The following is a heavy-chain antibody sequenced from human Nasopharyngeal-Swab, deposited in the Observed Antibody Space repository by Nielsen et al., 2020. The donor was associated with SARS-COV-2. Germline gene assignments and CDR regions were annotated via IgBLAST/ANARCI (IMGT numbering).Heavy chain of an antibody. CDR3: ARDSGRSTIFGVVIIDAFDI. J-gene: IGHJ3*02. V-gene: IGHV4-31*03. Sequence: SETLSLTCTVSGGSISSGGYYWSWIRQHPGKGLEWIGYIYYSGSTYYNPSLKSRVTISVDTSKNQFSLKLSSVTAADTAVYYCARDSGRSTIFGVVIIDAFDIWCQGTMVTVSS. CDR2: IYYSGST. CDR1: GGSISSGGYY. D-gene: IGHD3-3*01.